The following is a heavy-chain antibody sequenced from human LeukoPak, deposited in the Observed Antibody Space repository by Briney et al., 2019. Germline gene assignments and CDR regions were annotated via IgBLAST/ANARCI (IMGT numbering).Heavy chain of an antibody. Sequence: GGSLRLSCAASGFIFSSHWMHWFRLGPGKGLVWVSRISTDGSSTSYADSVKGRFTVSRDNAKNSLYLQMNSLRAEDTAVYYCARTMGAADYYFDYWGQGTLVTV. CDR2: ISTDGSST. CDR3: ARTMGAADYYFDY. CDR1: GFIFSSHW. V-gene: IGHV3-74*01. J-gene: IGHJ4*02. D-gene: IGHD6-13*01.